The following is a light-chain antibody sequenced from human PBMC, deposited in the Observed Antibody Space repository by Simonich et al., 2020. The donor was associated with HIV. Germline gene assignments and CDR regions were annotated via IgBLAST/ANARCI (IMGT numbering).Light chain of an antibody. CDR1: QSVSSSY. J-gene: IGKJ4*01. CDR2: DAS. CDR3: QQRSNWPLT. Sequence: EIVLTQSPATLSLSPGERATLSCRASQSVSSSYLAWYQQKRGLAPRLLIYDASSRATGIPDRFSGSGSGTDFTLTISSLEPEDFAVYYCQQRSNWPLTFGGGTKVEIK. V-gene: IGKV3D-20*02.